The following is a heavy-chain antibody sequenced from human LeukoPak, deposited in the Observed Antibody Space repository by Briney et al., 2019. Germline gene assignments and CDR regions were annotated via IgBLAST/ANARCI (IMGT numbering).Heavy chain of an antibody. V-gene: IGHV3-48*03. CDR3: ARLGERTTMIRGVIVEAFDI. J-gene: IGHJ3*02. CDR1: GFAFSSYD. D-gene: IGHD3-10*01. Sequence: PGGSLRLSCAPSGFAFSSYDMNWVRHAPGEGLEWDSYIRSSGSTIYYAGSVKGRFTISRDNAQKSVYLHMNSLRDEDTGTYYCARLGERTTMIRGVIVEAFDIWGQGTMVTVSS. CDR2: IRSSGSTI.